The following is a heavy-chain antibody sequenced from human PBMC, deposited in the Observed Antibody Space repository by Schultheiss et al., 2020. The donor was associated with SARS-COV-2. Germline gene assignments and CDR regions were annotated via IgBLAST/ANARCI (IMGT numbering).Heavy chain of an antibody. CDR1: GFTVSSNY. CDR2: IYSCGST. Sequence: GGSLRLSCAASGFTVSSNYMSWVRQAPGKGLEWVSVIYSCGSTYYADSVKGRFTISRDNSKNTVYLQMNSLRAEDTAVYYCAGKEGVNYYYYYMDVWGRGTTVTVSS. CDR3: AGKEGVNYYYYYMDV. V-gene: IGHV3-53*01. J-gene: IGHJ6*03. D-gene: IGHD2-21*01.